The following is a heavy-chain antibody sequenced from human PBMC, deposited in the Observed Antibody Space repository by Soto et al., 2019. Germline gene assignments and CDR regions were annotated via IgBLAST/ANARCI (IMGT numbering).Heavy chain of an antibody. V-gene: IGHV4-30-2*01. D-gene: IGHD3-3*01. CDR3: ARDRSDDFWSGYYTNWFYP. J-gene: IGHJ5*02. CDR2: IYHSGST. CDR1: GGSISSGGYS. Sequence: PSETLSLTCAVSGGSISSGGYSWSWILQPPGKGLEWIGYIYHSGSTNYNPSLKSRVTISVDTSKNQFSLKLSSVTAADTAVYYCARDRSDDFWSGYYTNWFYPWGQGTLVTVSS.